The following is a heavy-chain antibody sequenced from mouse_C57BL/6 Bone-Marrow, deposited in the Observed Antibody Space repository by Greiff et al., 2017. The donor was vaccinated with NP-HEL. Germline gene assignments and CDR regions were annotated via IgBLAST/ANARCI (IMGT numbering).Heavy chain of an antibody. CDR2: IHPSDRDT. J-gene: IGHJ1*03. V-gene: IGHV1-74*01. CDR1: GYTFTSYW. CDR3: AIRGYDGYWYFDV. D-gene: IGHD2-3*01. Sequence: QVQLQQPGAELVKPGASVKVSCKASGYTFTSYWMHWVKQRPGQGLEWIGRIHPSDRDTNYNQKFKGKATLTVDKPSSTAYMQLSSLTSEDSAVYYCAIRGYDGYWYFDVWGTGTTVTVSS.